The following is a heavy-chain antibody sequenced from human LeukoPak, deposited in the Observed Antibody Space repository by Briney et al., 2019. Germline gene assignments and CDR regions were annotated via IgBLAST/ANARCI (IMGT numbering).Heavy chain of an antibody. D-gene: IGHD3-22*01. CDR3: ARDYYYDSRAFDY. J-gene: IGHJ4*02. Sequence: AGSLRLSCAASGFTFSSYSMNWVRQAPGKGLEWISSISSSSSYIYYADSVKGRFTISRDNAKNSLYLQMNSLRAEGTAVYYCARDYYYDSRAFDYWGQGTLVTVSS. CDR2: ISSSSSYI. CDR1: GFTFSSYS. V-gene: IGHV3-21*01.